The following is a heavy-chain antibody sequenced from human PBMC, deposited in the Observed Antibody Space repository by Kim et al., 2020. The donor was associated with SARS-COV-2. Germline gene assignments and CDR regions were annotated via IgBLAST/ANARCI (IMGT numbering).Heavy chain of an antibody. D-gene: IGHD3-3*01. Sequence: ASVKVSCKASGYTFTNYAMNWVRQAPGQGLEWMGWINTHTGNPTYAQGLTGRFVFSLDTSVSTAYLQISSLEVEDTAVYYCARLGRMTISGVVREDYYYHMDLWGKGTTVTVSS. CDR3: ARLGRMTISGVVREDYYYHMDL. CDR2: INTHTGNP. J-gene: IGHJ6*03. V-gene: IGHV7-4-1*02. CDR1: GYTFTNYA.